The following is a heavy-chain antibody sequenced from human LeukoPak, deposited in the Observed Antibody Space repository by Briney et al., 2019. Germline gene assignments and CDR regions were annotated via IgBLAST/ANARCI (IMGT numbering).Heavy chain of an antibody. CDR2: IYSGGST. Sequence: GGSLRLSCAASGFTVSSNYMSWVRQAPGKGLEWVSVIYSGGSTYDADCVKGRFTISRHNSKNTLYLQMNSLRAEDTAVYYCARDRLGGAFDIWGQGTMVTVSS. CDR3: ARDRLGGAFDI. V-gene: IGHV3-53*04. D-gene: IGHD1-26*01. CDR1: GFTVSSNY. J-gene: IGHJ3*02.